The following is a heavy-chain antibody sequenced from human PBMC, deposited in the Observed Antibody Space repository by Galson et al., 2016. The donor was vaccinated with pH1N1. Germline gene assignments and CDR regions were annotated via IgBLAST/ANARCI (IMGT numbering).Heavy chain of an antibody. CDR2: IYTTGST. J-gene: IGHJ4*02. CDR1: GGSISSGSFY. Sequence: TLSLTCTVSGGSISSGSFYWSWFRQPAGKGLEWIGYIYTTGSTSYNPSLKSRVTMSVDTSKNQFSLKRTSVTAAATAVYYCSRGLAVAGTFYFDAWGQGTLVTVSS. D-gene: IGHD6-19*01. V-gene: IGHV4-61*09. CDR3: SRGLAVAGTFYFDA.